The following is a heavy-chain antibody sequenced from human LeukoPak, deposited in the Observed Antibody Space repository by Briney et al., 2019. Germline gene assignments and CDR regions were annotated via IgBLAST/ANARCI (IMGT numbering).Heavy chain of an antibody. CDR1: GVSISSGGYS. J-gene: IGHJ4*02. D-gene: IGHD1-14*01. CDR2: IYHSGGT. V-gene: IGHV4-30-2*01. CDR3: ARSERSQQFDY. Sequence: PSETLSLTCAVSGVSISSGGYSWSWIRQPPGKGLEWIGYIYHSGGTYYNPSLKSRVTISVDRSKNQFSLKLSSVTAADTAVYYCARSERSQQFDYWGQGTLVTVSS.